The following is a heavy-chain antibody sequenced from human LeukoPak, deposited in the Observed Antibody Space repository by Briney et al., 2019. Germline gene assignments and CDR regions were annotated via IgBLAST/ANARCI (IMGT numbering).Heavy chain of an antibody. CDR2: INHSGST. CDR1: GGSFSGYY. Sequence: PSETLSLTCAVYGGSFSGYYWSWIRQPPGKGLEWIGEINHSGSTNYNPSLKSRVTISVDTSKNQFSLKLSSVTAADTAVYYCAGAAGYFSSTSCSPGVYYYSYMDVGGKGTTVTVSS. CDR3: AGAAGYFSSTSCSPGVYYYSYMDV. V-gene: IGHV4-34*01. J-gene: IGHJ6*03. D-gene: IGHD2-2*01.